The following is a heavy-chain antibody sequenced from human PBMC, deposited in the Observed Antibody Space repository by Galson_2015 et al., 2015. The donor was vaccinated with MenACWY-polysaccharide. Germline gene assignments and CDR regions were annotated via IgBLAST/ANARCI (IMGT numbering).Heavy chain of an antibody. CDR3: ARRSLDNWYFDL. D-gene: IGHD1-1*01. J-gene: IGHJ2*01. V-gene: IGHV4-4*07. CDR2: IHSTGST. CDR1: HGSISSSY. Sequence: SETLSLTCPVSHGSISSSYWSWIRQSADKGLEYIGRIHSTGSTAYNPSFRSRVAMSVDLPKNQVSLRLDSVTASDTAIYFCARRSLDNWYFDLWGRGSLVIVSS.